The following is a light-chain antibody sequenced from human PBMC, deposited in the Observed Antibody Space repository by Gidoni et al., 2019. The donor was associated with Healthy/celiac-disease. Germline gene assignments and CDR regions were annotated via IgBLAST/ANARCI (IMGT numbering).Light chain of an antibody. Sequence: EIVMTPSPATLSVSPGERATLSCRASQIVSSNLAWYQQKPGQAPRLLIYGASTRATGIPARFSGSGSGTEFTLTISSLQSEDFAVYYCQQYNNWPRTFGQGTKVEIK. CDR1: QIVSSN. CDR2: GAS. V-gene: IGKV3-15*01. J-gene: IGKJ1*01. CDR3: QQYNNWPRT.